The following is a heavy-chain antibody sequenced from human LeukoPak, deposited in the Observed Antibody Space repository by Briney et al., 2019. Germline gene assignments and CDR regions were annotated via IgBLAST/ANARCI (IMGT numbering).Heavy chain of an antibody. CDR2: IYTSGST. CDR1: GGSISSGSYY. J-gene: IGHJ5*02. D-gene: IGHD1-26*01. CDR3: ARAARWELTSNWFDP. Sequence: SQTLSLTCTVSGGSISSGSYYWSWIRQPAGKGPEWIGRIYTSGSTNYNPSLKSRVTISVDTSKNQFSLKLSSVTAADTAVYYCARAARWELTSNWFDPWGQGTLVTVSS. V-gene: IGHV4-61*02.